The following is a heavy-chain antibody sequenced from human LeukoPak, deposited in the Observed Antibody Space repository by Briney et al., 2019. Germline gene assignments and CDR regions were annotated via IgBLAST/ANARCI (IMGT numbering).Heavy chain of an antibody. D-gene: IGHD3-10*01. V-gene: IGHV4-59*04. J-gene: IGHJ4*02. CDR1: GGSISYFY. CDR2: IYYSGST. Sequence: PSETLSLTCTVSGGSISYFYWSWIRQPAGKGLEWIGYIYYSGSTYYNPSFKSRLTISVDTSKNQFSLKLSSVTAADTAVYYCASLRTGDFDYWGQGALVTVSS. CDR3: ASLRTGDFDY.